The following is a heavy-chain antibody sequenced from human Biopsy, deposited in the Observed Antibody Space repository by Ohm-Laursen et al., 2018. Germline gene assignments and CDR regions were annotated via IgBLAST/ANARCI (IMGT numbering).Heavy chain of an antibody. D-gene: IGHD2-15*01. J-gene: IGHJ4*02. CDR2: INSSGSTK. CDR1: GFTFSDHY. Sequence: GSLRLSCAASGFTFSDHYMEWARQAPGRGLEWVSDINSSGSTKYHAESVKGRFTISRDNAMNSVYLQMNSLRGEDTAVYYCARAVGIAAAPIDYWGQGTLVTVSS. V-gene: IGHV3-11*01. CDR3: ARAVGIAAAPIDY.